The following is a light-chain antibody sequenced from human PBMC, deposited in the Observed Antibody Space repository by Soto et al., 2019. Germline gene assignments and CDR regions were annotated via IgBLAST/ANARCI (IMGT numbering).Light chain of an antibody. V-gene: IGKV3-20*01. CDR3: QQYGSSPLT. CDR2: GKS. CDR1: QYVSTTF. Sequence: EMVLTQSPGTLSLSPGESATLSCRASQYVSTTFFAWYQQKPGQAPMLLIYGKSNRATGIPDRFSGSGSGTDFTLTISSPEPEDFAVYYCQQYGSSPLTFGGGTRMEIK. J-gene: IGKJ4*01.